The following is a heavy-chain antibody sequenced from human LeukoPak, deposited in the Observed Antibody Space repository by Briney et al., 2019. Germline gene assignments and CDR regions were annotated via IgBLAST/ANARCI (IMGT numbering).Heavy chain of an antibody. V-gene: IGHV3-23*01. J-gene: IGHJ4*02. CDR3: AKDRPDYDILTGSSLTDY. Sequence: GGSLRLSCAASGFTFSSYAMSCVRQAPGEWRECVSAISGSGARTYYAHSVTGRFTISRDNSKNTLYLIMNSQRAEDTAVYYCAKDRPDYDILTGSSLTDYWGQGTLVTVSS. CDR2: ISGSGART. D-gene: IGHD3-9*01. CDR1: GFTFSSYA.